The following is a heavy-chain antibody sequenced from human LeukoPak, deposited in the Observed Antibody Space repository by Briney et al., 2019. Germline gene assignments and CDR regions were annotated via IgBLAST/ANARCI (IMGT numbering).Heavy chain of an antibody. CDR3: ARVPAYNRIYYYYYMDV. CDR2: ISAYNGNA. V-gene: IGHV1-18*01. D-gene: IGHD1-1*01. Sequence: ASVKVSCKASGYTFTNYGINWGRQAPGQGLERMGWISAYNGNANYAKKLQGRVTMTTDTPTETAYTELRSLRSDDTGVYFCARVPAYNRIYYYYYMDVWGEGTTVTISS. J-gene: IGHJ6*03. CDR1: GYTFTNYG.